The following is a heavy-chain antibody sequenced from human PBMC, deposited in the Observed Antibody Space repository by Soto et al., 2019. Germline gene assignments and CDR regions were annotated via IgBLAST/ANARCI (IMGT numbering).Heavy chain of an antibody. CDR3: ASEPGSSSWTRRGYYYYYGMDV. Sequence: PXGFLRLSFAASGFTFSDYDMNWIRQAPGKGLEWVSYISSSVRTIYYADSVKGRFTISRDNAKNSLYLQMNSLRAEDTAVYYCASEPGSSSWTRRGYYYYYGMDVSGQGTTVTVSS. CDR2: ISSSVRTI. J-gene: IGHJ6*02. V-gene: IGHV3-11*01. CDR1: GFTFSDYD. D-gene: IGHD6-13*01.